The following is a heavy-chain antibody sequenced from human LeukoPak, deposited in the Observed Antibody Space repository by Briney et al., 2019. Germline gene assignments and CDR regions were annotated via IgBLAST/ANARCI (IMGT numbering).Heavy chain of an antibody. CDR1: GGSISSYY. D-gene: IGHD6-19*01. CDR3: ARVGKQWLVLRGWFDP. J-gene: IGHJ5*02. V-gene: IGHV4-59*08. Sequence: SETLSLTCTVSGGSISSYYWSWIRRPPGKGLEWIGYIYYSGSTNYNPSLKSRVTISVDTSKNQFSLKLSSVTAADTAVYYCARVGKQWLVLRGWFDPWGQGTLVTVSS. CDR2: IYYSGST.